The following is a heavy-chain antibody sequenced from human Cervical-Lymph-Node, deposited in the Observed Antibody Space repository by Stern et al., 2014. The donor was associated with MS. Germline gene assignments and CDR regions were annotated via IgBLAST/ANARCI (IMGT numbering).Heavy chain of an antibody. CDR1: GFTFSSYG. J-gene: IGHJ4*02. CDR2: ISYDGSDT. V-gene: IGHV3-30*18. D-gene: IGHD3-10*01. CDR3: VKRGITEVRGVRLGDY. Sequence: QVQLVQSGGGVVQPGRSLRLTCTVSGFTFSSYGMHSVRQAPGKGLEWVPGISYDGSDTYYAESVKGRFTISRDNSKNTLYLEMRSLRPEDTAVYYCVKRGITEVRGVRLGDYWGPGTLVIVSS.